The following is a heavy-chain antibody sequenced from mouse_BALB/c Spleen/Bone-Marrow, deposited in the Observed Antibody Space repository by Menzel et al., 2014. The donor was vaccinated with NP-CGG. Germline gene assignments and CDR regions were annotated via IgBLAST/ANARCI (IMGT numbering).Heavy chain of an antibody. J-gene: IGHJ4*01. CDR2: IDPENGNT. CDR1: GFNIKDYY. CDR3: ARGDGYAMDY. Sequence: EVQPQESGAEIVRPGALVKLSCKASGFNIKDYYMQWVKQRPEQGLEWIGWIDPENGNTIYDPKFQGKASITADTSSNTAYLQLSSLTSEDTAVYYCARGDGYAMDYWGQGTSVTGSS. V-gene: IGHV14-1*02.